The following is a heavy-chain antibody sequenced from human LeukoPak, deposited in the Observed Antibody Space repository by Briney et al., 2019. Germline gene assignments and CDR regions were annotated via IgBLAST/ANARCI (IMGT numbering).Heavy chain of an antibody. Sequence: SETLSLTCTVSGGSISSSSYYWGWIRQPPGKGLEWIGSIYYSGSTYYNPSLKSRVTISVDTSKNQFSLKLSSVTAADTAVYYCARSIAVAGLDYWGQGTLVTVSS. CDR3: ARSIAVAGLDY. CDR2: IYYSGST. J-gene: IGHJ4*02. V-gene: IGHV4-39*07. CDR1: GGSISSSSYY. D-gene: IGHD6-19*01.